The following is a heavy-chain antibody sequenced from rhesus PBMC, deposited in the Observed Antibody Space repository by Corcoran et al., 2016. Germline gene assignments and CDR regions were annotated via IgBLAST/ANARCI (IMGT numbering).Heavy chain of an antibody. V-gene: IGHV4-169*02. CDR1: GGSISSSY. CDR3: ASDPGGIAAAGTGGY. J-gene: IGHJ4*01. Sequence: QLQLQESGPGLVKPSETLSVTCAVSGGSISSSYWSWIRQAPGKGLAWIGYIYGSGSSTNYNPSLKSRVTLSVDTSKNQLSLKLSSVTAADTAVYYCASDPGGIAAAGTGGYWGQGVLVTVSS. CDR2: IYGSGSST. D-gene: IGHD6-25*01.